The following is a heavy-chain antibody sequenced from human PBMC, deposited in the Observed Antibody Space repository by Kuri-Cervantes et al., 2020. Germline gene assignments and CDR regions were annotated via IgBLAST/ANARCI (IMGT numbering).Heavy chain of an antibody. CDR3: ATCTVRGVPVSYYYGMDV. D-gene: IGHD3-10*01. CDR1: GYTFTSYY. J-gene: IGHJ6*02. CDR2: INPSGGST. Sequence: ASVKVSCKASGYTFTSYYMHWVRQAPGQGLEWMGIINPSGGSTSYAQKFQGTVTMTRDTSTSTVYMELSSLRSEDTAVYYCATCTVRGVPVSYYYGMDVWGQGTTVTVSS. V-gene: IGHV1-46*01.